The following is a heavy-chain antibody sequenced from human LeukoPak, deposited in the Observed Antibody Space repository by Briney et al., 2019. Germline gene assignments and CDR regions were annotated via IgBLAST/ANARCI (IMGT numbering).Heavy chain of an antibody. V-gene: IGHV3-23*01. CDR2: INGNGGST. D-gene: IGHD3-22*01. J-gene: IGHJ4*02. Sequence: GGSLRLSCAASGFTFSNYAMSWVRQAPGKGLEWVSAINGNGGSTYYADSVKGRFTISRDNSKNTLYLQMNSLRAEDTAVYYCAKGRRYYDSSGLDYWGQGTLVTVSS. CDR1: GFTFSNYA. CDR3: AKGRRYYDSSGLDY.